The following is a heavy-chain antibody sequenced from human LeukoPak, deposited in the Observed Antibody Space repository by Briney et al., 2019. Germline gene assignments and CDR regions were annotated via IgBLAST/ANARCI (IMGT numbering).Heavy chain of an antibody. CDR1: GLTFSSYW. CDR3: AGWGDSGYDHS. J-gene: IGHJ4*02. CDR2: IKGDGSST. V-gene: IGHV3-74*01. D-gene: IGHD5-12*01. Sequence: PGGSLRLSCAGSGLTFSSYWMHWVRQAPGKGLVWVSRIKGDGSSTSYADSVKGRFTISRGNTKNTLYLQMNSLRAEDTAVYYCAGWGDSGYDHSWGQGALVTVSS.